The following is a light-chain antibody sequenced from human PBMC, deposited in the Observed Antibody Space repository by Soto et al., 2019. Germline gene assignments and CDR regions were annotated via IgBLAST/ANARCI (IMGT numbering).Light chain of an antibody. J-gene: IGKJ1*01. CDR1: QSISSSN. CDR2: GAS. V-gene: IGKV3-20*01. Sequence: EIVLTQSPGSLSLSPGERATLSCRASQSISSSNLAWYQHKPGQAPRLLIFGASGRATGLPDRFNGSGSGTDFTLTITSLEPDDFAVYYCHHYETSPPWTFGQGTKVEVK. CDR3: HHYETSPPWT.